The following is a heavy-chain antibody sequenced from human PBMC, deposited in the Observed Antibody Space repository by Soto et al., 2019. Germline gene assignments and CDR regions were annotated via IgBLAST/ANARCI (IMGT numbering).Heavy chain of an antibody. CDR3: ARDRGTYYVQDY. D-gene: IGHD1-26*01. Sequence: QVQLVESGGGVVQPGRSLRLSCAASGFTFNSYGMHWVRQAPGKGLEWVAFISYDGSNKYYADSVKGRFTISRDNSKNTLYLQMDSRKAEDTAVYYCARDRGTYYVQDYWGQGTLVTVSS. CDR1: GFTFNSYG. J-gene: IGHJ4*02. CDR2: ISYDGSNK. V-gene: IGHV3-33*01.